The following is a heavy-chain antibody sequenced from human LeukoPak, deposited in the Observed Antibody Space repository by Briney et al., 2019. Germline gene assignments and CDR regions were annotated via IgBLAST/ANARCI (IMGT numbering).Heavy chain of an antibody. D-gene: IGHD1-7*01. J-gene: IGHJ4*02. Sequence: SETLSLTCTVSGGSISSYYWSWIRQPPGKGLEWIGYTYYSGSTNYNPSLKSRVTISVDTSKNQFSLKLSSVTAADTAVYYCARVGTHWNSYYFDYWGQGTLVTVSS. CDR3: ARVGTHWNSYYFDY. CDR2: TYYSGST. CDR1: GGSISSYY. V-gene: IGHV4-59*01.